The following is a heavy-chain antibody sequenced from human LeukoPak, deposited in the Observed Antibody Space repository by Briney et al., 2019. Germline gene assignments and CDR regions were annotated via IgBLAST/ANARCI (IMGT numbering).Heavy chain of an antibody. CDR2: ISGTGTAI. CDR3: ARDVSGNYFLGTLYYFDY. D-gene: IGHD1-26*01. V-gene: IGHV3-11*04. CDR1: GFTFSDYY. Sequence: PGGSLRLSCAASGFTFSDYYMSWIRQAPGKGLGWVSYISGTGTAIYYADSVKGRFTISRDNAKNSLYLQMNSLRAEDTAVYYCARDVSGNYFLGTLYYFDYWGQGTLVTVSS. J-gene: IGHJ4*02.